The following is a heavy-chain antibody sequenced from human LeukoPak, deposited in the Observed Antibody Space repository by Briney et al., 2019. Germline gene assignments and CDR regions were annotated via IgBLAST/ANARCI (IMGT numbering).Heavy chain of an antibody. CDR1: GGSISSYY. CDR3: ARLSNYDILTGNSWFDS. CDR2: IYYSGST. Sequence: PSETLSLTCTVSGGSISSYYWTWIRQPPGKALEWIGYIYYSGSTNYNPSLKSRATISVDRSKAQFLLKLRSAAAADTAVYYCARLSNYDILTGNSWFDSWGQGTLVTVSS. D-gene: IGHD3-9*01. V-gene: IGHV4-59*08. J-gene: IGHJ5*01.